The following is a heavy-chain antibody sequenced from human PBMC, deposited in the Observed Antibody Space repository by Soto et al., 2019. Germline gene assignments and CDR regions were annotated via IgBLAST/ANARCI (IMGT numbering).Heavy chain of an antibody. V-gene: IGHV3-30*18. CDR2: PSFDGTKT. Sequence: QEHLVESGGGVVQPGESLRLSCAASGFILRSNGMHWVRQAPGKGLEWVAVPSFDGTKTYYADSVKGRFTISRDTPNNTLHLQMTSLRVEDTAIYYCAKDRGYDYKNGLDVWGQGTTVTVSS. CDR1: GFILRSNG. CDR3: AKDRGYDYKNGLDV. D-gene: IGHD5-12*01. J-gene: IGHJ6*02.